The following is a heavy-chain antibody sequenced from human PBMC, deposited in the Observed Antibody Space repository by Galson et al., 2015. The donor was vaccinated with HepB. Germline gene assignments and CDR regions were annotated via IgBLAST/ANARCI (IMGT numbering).Heavy chain of an antibody. CDR3: ARLESITIFGVAAGWFDP. J-gene: IGHJ5*02. Sequence: LSLTCAVSGGSISSSNWWSWVRQPPGKGLEWIGEIYHSGSTNYNPSLKSRVTISVDKSKNQFSLKLSSVTAADTAVYYCARLESITIFGVAAGWFDPWGQGTLVTVSS. V-gene: IGHV4-4*02. D-gene: IGHD3-3*01. CDR1: GGSISSSNW. CDR2: IYHSGST.